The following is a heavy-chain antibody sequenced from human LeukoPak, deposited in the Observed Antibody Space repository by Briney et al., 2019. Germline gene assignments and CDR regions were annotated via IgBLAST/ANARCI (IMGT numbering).Heavy chain of an antibody. J-gene: IGHJ4*02. CDR3: AKTTVTTSPFDY. CDR2: IIPILGIA. D-gene: IGHD4-17*01. Sequence: ASVKVSCKASGGAFSSYAISWVRQAPGQGLEWMGRIIPILGIANYAQKFQGRVTITADKSTSTAYMELSSLRSEDTAVYYCAKTTVTTSPFDYWGQGTLVTVSS. V-gene: IGHV1-69*04. CDR1: GGAFSSYA.